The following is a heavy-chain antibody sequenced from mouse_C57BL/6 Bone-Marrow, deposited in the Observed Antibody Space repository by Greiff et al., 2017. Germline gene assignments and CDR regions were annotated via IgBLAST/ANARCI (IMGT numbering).Heavy chain of an antibody. D-gene: IGHD2-2*01. V-gene: IGHV8-8*01. CDR1: GFSLSTFGMG. CDR3: YRMVIYYVYAGFAY. Sequence: QVTLKVSGPGLLQPSQTLSLTCSFSGFSLSTFGMGVGWIRQPSGKGLEWLAHIWWDDDKYYNPALRSRLTISKDTSKNQVFLKNANVDTADTATYYCYRMVIYYVYAGFAYWGQGTLVTVSA. CDR2: IWWDDDK. J-gene: IGHJ3*01.